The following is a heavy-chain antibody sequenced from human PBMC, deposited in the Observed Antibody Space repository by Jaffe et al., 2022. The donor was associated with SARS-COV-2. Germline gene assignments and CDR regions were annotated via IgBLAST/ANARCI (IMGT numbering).Heavy chain of an antibody. CDR2: ISSSSSYI. D-gene: IGHD3-16*02. J-gene: IGHJ6*03. V-gene: IGHV3-21*01. CDR1: GFTLSFYS. CDR3: ARDPRGVIRHYYYYYMDV. Sequence: EVQLVESGGGLVKPGGSLRLSCAASGFTLSFYSMNWVRQVPGKGLEWVSSISSSSSYIYYADSVKGRFTISRDNAKNSLYLQMNSLRAEDTAVYYCARDPRGVIRHYYYYYMDVWGKGTTVTVSS.